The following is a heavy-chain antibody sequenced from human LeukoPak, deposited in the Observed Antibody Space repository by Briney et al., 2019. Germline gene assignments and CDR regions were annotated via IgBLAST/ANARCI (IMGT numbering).Heavy chain of an antibody. J-gene: IGHJ4*02. CDR2: IYYSGST. CDR3: ARRNRGVGTSPDY. V-gene: IGHV4-39*01. CDR1: GGSISSSSYY. Sequence: SETLSLTCTVSGGSISSSSYYWGWIRQPPGKGLEWIGSIYYSGSTYYNPSLKSRVTIYVDTSKNQFSLNLNSVTAADTAVYYCARRNRGVGTSPDYWGQGTLDTVSS. D-gene: IGHD1-1*01.